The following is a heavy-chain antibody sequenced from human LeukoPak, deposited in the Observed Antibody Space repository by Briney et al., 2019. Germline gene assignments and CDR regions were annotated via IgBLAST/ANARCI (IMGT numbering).Heavy chain of an antibody. J-gene: IGHJ4*02. CDR3: TRGQSYCGADCYSD. V-gene: IGHV3-66*01. CDR2: MYTGGGR. D-gene: IGHD2-21*02. CDR1: GFTFSSYS. Sequence: GGSLRLSCAASGFTFSSYSMSWVRQPPGKGLEWVSVMYTGGGRYYGDSVKGRFTISRDNSKNTVFLQMNSLRVEDTALYYCTRGQSYCGADCYSDWGQGTLVTVSS.